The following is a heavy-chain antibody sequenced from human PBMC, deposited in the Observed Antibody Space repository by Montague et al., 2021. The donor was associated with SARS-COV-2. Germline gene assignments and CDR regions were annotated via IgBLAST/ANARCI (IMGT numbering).Heavy chain of an antibody. V-gene: IGHV4-34*01. D-gene: IGHD2-21*02. CDR3: ARRSRVVTAIWALRTSLTSWFDP. Sequence: SETLSLTCAVYAGSFSGYSWSWIRQPSGKGLEWIGEINHSGSTXXXPSXXXRVTISVDTSKNQFSLKLSSVTAADTAVYYCARRSRVVTAIWALRTSLTSWFDPWGQGTLVTVSS. CDR2: INHSGST. J-gene: IGHJ5*02. CDR1: AGSFSGYS.